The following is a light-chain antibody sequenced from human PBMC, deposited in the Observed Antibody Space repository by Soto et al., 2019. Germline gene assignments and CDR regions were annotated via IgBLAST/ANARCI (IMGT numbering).Light chain of an antibody. CDR2: EGS. CDR3: CSYAAGSAPYD. J-gene: IGLJ1*01. V-gene: IGLV2-23*01. CDR1: SSDVGTYNL. Sequence: QSVLTQPASVSGSPGQSITISCTGTSSDVGTYNLVSWYQQHPGKAPKLMLYEGSKRPSGVSNRFSGSNSGNTASLTISGLQAEDEADYYCCSYAAGSAPYDFGTGTKLTVL.